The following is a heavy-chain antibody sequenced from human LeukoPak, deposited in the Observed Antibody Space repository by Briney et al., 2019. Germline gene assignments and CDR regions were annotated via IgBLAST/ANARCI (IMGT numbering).Heavy chain of an antibody. Sequence: SETLSLTCTVSGGSISSYYWSWIRQPPGKGLEWIGYIYYSGSTNYNPSLKSRVTISVDTSKNQFSLKLSSVTAADTAVYYCARQSPYGAFDTWGQGTMVTVSS. CDR2: IYYSGST. CDR3: ARQSPYGAFDT. J-gene: IGHJ3*02. CDR1: GGSISSYY. V-gene: IGHV4-59*08. D-gene: IGHD4-17*01.